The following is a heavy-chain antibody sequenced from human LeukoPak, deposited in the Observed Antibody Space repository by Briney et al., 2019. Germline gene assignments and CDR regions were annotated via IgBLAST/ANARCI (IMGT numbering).Heavy chain of an antibody. CDR3: ARESRDAGLLWFGDLAWFDP. CDR1: GGSISSYY. CDR2: IYYSGST. V-gene: IGHV4-59*01. J-gene: IGHJ5*02. D-gene: IGHD3-10*01. Sequence: SETLSLTCTVSGGSISSYYWSWIRQPPGKGLEWIGYIYYSGSTNYNPSLKSRVTISVDASKNQFSLKLSSVTAADTAVYYCARESRDAGLLWFGDLAWFDPWGQGTLVTVSS.